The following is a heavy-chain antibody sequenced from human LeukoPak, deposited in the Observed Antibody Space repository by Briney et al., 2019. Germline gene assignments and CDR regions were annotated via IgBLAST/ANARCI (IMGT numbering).Heavy chain of an antibody. V-gene: IGHV1-69*06. CDR1: GYTFTSYA. Sequence: ASVKVSCKASGYTFTSYAISWVRQAPGQGLEWMGGIIPIFGTANYAQKFQGRVTITADKSTSTAYMELSSLRSEDTAVYYCASHWRARYCTNGVCFTVGNWFDPWGQGTLVTVSS. CDR3: ASHWRARYCTNGVCFTVGNWFDP. D-gene: IGHD2-8*01. J-gene: IGHJ5*02. CDR2: IIPIFGTA.